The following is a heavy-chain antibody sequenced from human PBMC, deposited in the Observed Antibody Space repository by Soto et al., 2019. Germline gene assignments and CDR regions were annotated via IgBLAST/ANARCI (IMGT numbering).Heavy chain of an antibody. CDR3: ARLGIVVVPAARVYAFDI. Sequence: GESLKISCKGSGYSFTSYWIGWVRQMPGKGLEWMGIIYPGDSDTRYSPSFQGQVTISADKSISTAYLQGSSLKASDTAMYYCARLGIVVVPAARVYAFDIWGQGTMVTVSS. V-gene: IGHV5-51*01. D-gene: IGHD2-2*01. CDR2: IYPGDSDT. CDR1: GYSFTSYW. J-gene: IGHJ3*02.